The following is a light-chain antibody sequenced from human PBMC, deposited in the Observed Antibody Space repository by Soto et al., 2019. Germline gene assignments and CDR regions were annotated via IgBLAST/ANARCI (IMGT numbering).Light chain of an antibody. CDR2: GAS. Sequence: ENVFRQSPGTLPLTKGARGTLSCRASRSIVGNYLAWYQQKPGQAPRRLIYGASSRAAGIPDRFTGSGTETDFTLTISILEPEDFAVYYCQKYGGSFITFGQGTRLE. CDR3: QKYGGSFIT. J-gene: IGKJ5*01. V-gene: IGKV3-20*01. CDR1: RSIVGNY.